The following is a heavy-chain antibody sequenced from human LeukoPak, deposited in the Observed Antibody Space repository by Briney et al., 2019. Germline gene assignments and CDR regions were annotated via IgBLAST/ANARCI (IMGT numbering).Heavy chain of an antibody. CDR2: FYTSGST. V-gene: IGHV4-4*07. CDR3: ARARAPKYYFDY. Sequence: SQTLSLTCTISGGSLNSYYWSWIRQPPGKGLEGIGHFYTSGSTNYNPSLKSRVTMSVDTSKNQFSLELSSVTAADTAVYYCARARAPKYYFDYWGQGTLVTVSS. CDR1: GGSLNSYY. J-gene: IGHJ4*02.